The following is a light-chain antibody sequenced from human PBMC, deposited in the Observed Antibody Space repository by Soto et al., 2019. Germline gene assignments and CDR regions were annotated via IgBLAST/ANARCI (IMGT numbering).Light chain of an antibody. CDR2: GAS. CDR1: QSVSSN. V-gene: IGKV3D-15*01. Sequence: EIVMTQSPATLSVSPGERATLSCRASQSVSSNLAWYQQKPGQAPRLLIYGASTRATGIPARFSGSGSGTEFTLTISSLESEDFGVYYCQQYNNWPKEGFTFGPGTKVDI. J-gene: IGKJ3*01. CDR3: QQYNNWPKEGFT.